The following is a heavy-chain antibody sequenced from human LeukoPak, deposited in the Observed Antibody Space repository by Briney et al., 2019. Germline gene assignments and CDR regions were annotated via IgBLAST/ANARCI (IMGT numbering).Heavy chain of an antibody. CDR3: AKMGIMITFGGVIVN. D-gene: IGHD3-16*02. Sequence: GGSLRLSCAASGFTFDDYAMHWVRQAPGRGLEWVSGISWNSGSIVYADSVKGRFTISRDNAKNSLYLQMNSLRAEGTALYYCAKMGIMITFGGVIVNWGQGTLVTVSS. V-gene: IGHV3-9*01. CDR2: ISWNSGSI. J-gene: IGHJ4*02. CDR1: GFTFDDYA.